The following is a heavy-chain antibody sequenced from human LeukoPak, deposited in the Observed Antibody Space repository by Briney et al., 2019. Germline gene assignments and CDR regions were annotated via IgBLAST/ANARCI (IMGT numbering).Heavy chain of an antibody. V-gene: IGHV3-30*04. CDR2: ISYDGTDK. D-gene: IGHD1-14*01. J-gene: IGHJ5*02. CDR1: GFTFSNYA. CDR3: ARVAIRMPGTPENWFDP. Sequence: GRSLRLSCAASGFTFSNYAMHWVRQAPGKGLEWVAVISYDGTDKYYADLLRGRFTISRDNSKNTLFLQMDSLRVEDTAVYYCARVAIRMPGTPENWFDPWGQGTLVTVSS.